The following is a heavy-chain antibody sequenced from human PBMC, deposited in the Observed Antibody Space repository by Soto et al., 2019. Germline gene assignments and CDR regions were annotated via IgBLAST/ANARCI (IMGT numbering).Heavy chain of an antibody. CDR1: GYTFTSYY. V-gene: IGHV1-46*01. D-gene: IGHD3-10*01. J-gene: IGHJ4*02. CDR2: INPSGGST. CDR3: ARDTAEYYYGSGVEEPGGY. Sequence: QVQLVQSGAEVKKPGASVKVSCKASGYTFTSYYMHWVRQAPGQGLEWMGIINPSGGSTSYAQKFHGRVTMTRDTSTSTVYMELSSLRSEDTAVYYCARDTAEYYYGSGVEEPGGYWGQGTLVTVSS.